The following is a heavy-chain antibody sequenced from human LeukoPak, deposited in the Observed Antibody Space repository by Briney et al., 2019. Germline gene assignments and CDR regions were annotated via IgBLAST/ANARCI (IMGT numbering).Heavy chain of an antibody. CDR3: ARDYCSSTSCYFKN. CDR1: GFTFSSYS. J-gene: IGHJ4*02. CDR2: ISSSSYI. D-gene: IGHD2-2*01. V-gene: IGHV3-21*01. Sequence: GGSLRLSCAASGFTFSSYSMNWVRQAPGKGLEWVSAISSSSYIYYADSVKGRFTISRDKAKKSLYLQINTLRAEDTAVYYCARDYCSSTSCYFKNWGQGTLVTVSS.